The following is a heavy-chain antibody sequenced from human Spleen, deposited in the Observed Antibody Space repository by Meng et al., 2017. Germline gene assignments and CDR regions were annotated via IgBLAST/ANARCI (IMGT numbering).Heavy chain of an antibody. J-gene: IGHJ4*02. D-gene: IGHD3-16*02. V-gene: IGHV1-8*01. CDR1: GYTFTSYD. Sequence: VELVDAGAEVKKPGAAVKVSCKASGYTFTSYDSNWVRQATGQGLEWMGWMNPNSGNTGYAQKFQGRVTMTRNTSISTAYMELSSLRSEDTAVYYCARGQYDYVWGSYRYSGVDYWGQGTLVTVSS. CDR3: ARGQYDYVWGSYRYSGVDY. CDR2: MNPNSGNT.